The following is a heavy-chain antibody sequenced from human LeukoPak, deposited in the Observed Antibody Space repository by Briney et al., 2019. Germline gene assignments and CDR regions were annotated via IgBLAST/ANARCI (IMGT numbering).Heavy chain of an antibody. CDR2: ISAYNGNT. D-gene: IGHD3-10*01. V-gene: IGHV1-18*01. CDR1: GYTFTSYG. J-gene: IGHJ5*02. CDR3: ARAGRITMVRGVIRYNWFDP. Sequence: ASVKVSCKASGYTFTSYGISWVRQAPGQGLEWMGWISAYNGNTNYAQKLQGRVTMTTDTSTSTAYMELRSLRSEDTAVYYCARAGRITMVRGVIRYNWFDPWGQGTLVTVSS.